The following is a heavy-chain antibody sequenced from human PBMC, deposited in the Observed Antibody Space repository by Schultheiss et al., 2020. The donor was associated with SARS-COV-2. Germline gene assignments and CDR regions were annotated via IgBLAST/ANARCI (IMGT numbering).Heavy chain of an antibody. CDR3: AKDLAVAAAGTSVSSTYYYYGMDV. D-gene: IGHD6-13*01. CDR1: GFTFISYG. J-gene: IGHJ6*02. CDR2: ISYDGSNK. Sequence: GESLKISCAASGFTFISYGMHWVRQAPGKGLEWVAVISYDGSNKYYADSVKGRFTISRDNSKNTLYLQMNSLRAEDTAVYYCAKDLAVAAAGTSVSSTYYYYGMDVWGQGTTVTVSS. V-gene: IGHV3-30*18.